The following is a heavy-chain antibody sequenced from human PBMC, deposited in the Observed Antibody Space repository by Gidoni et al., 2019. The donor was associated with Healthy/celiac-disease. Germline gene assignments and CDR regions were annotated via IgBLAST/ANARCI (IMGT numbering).Heavy chain of an antibody. J-gene: IGHJ6*03. D-gene: IGHD4-17*01. V-gene: IGHV1-3*01. CDR2: INAGNGNT. Sequence: QVQLVQSGAEVKKPGASVKVSCKASGYTFTSYAMHWVRQAPGQRLEWMGWINAGNGNTKYSQKFQGRVTITRDTSASTAYMELSSLRSEDTAVYYCARDDYGDSEPSYYYYYMDVWGKGTTVTVSS. CDR3: ARDDYGDSEPSYYYYYMDV. CDR1: GYTFTSYA.